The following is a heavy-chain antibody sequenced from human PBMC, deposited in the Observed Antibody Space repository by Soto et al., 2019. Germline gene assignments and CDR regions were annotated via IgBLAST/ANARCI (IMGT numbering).Heavy chain of an antibody. CDR2: LSYSGNF. D-gene: IGHD2-15*01. CDR1: GGSINSYY. V-gene: IGHV4-59*01. Sequence: QVQLQESGPGLVKPSETLSLTCTVSGGSINSYYWSWIRQPPGKGLEWIGSLSYSGNFYYNPSLKSRISISVDTSKNQFSLTPTSVAAADTAVYYCARQSCSGGGCYSGPQDWYFSLWGRGTLVTVSS. CDR3: ARQSCSGGGCYSGPQDWYFSL. J-gene: IGHJ2*01.